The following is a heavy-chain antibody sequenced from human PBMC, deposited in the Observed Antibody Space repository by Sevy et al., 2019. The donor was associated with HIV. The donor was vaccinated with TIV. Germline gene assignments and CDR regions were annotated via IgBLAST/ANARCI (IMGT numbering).Heavy chain of an antibody. D-gene: IGHD2-15*01. CDR1: GYTLTQLS. J-gene: IGHJ4*02. CDR3: ATTREYYHGKSGYFDY. Sequence: ASVKVSCKVSGYTLTQLSMHWVRQAPGKGLEWMGSFDPEDGERIYAQKFQGRITMTEDTSTDTAYMDLSSLKSDDTAVYYRATTREYYHGKSGYFDYWGQGALVTVSS. CDR2: FDPEDGER. V-gene: IGHV1-24*01.